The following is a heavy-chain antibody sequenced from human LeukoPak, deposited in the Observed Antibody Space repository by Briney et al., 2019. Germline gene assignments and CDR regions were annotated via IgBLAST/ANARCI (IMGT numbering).Heavy chain of an antibody. V-gene: IGHV4-31*03. Sequence: SETLSLTCTVSGGSISSGGYYWSWIRQHPGKGLEWIGYIYYSGSTYYNPSLKSRVTISVDTSKNQFSLKLSSVTVADTAVYYCARENPRHFDYWGQGTLVTVSS. CDR2: IYYSGST. D-gene: IGHD1-14*01. J-gene: IGHJ4*02. CDR1: GGSISSGGYY. CDR3: ARENPRHFDY.